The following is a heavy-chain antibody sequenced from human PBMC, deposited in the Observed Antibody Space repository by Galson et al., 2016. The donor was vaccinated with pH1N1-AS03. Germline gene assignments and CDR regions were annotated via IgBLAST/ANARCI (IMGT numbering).Heavy chain of an antibody. CDR1: GASITSNY. CDR2: IHDSGST. Sequence: TLSLTCTVSGASITSNYWSWLRQPPGKGLEWIGNIHDSGSTNYNPSLKSRVTISVDTSKNQFSLNLSSVTAADTAVYYCARVDTTGFYFVFDSWGQGTLVTVSS. V-gene: IGHV4-59*01. J-gene: IGHJ5*01. D-gene: IGHD3-9*01. CDR3: ARVDTTGFYFVFDS.